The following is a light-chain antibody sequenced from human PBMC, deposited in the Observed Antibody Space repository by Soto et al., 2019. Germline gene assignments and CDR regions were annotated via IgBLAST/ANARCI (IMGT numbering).Light chain of an antibody. Sequence: PGERVTLSCRASQSVSSNYLNWSQHRPGQAPRLLFYGASTRATGIPARFSGSGSGTDFTLTISSLPPEDFAVYYCQQYNNWPPITFGQGTRLEI. CDR1: QSVSSNY. J-gene: IGKJ5*01. CDR3: QQYNNWPPIT. V-gene: IGKV3D-7*01. CDR2: GAS.